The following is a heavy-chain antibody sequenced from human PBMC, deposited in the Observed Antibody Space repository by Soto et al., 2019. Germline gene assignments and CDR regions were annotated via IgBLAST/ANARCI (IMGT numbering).Heavy chain of an antibody. CDR3: VKNGAYALDY. Sequence: SETLSLTCAVSVDSISSDNWWSWVRQPPEKGLEWIGEIYRGTSPTYNPSLESRVTISVDKSKNQFSLKLNSVTAADTAVYYCVKNGAYALDYWGQGALVTVSS. CDR1: VDSISSDNW. D-gene: IGHD4-17*01. J-gene: IGHJ4*02. CDR2: IYRGTSP. V-gene: IGHV4-4*02.